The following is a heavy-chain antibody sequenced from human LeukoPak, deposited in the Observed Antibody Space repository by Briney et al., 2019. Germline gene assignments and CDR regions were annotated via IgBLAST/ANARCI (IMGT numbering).Heavy chain of an antibody. CDR2: MNPGSGNT. CDR3: ARLSETAAYYYTSGYYFLGY. CDR1: GYTFGSYD. Sequence: ASVRVSCKASGYTFGSYDINWVRKATGQGLEWMGWMNPGSGNTGYAQRFQGRVTMTRDTSTNTAYMELSGLRSEDTAIYYCARLSETAAYYYTSGYYFLGYWGPGTLVTVDS. D-gene: IGHD3-22*01. V-gene: IGHV1-8*02. J-gene: IGHJ4*02.